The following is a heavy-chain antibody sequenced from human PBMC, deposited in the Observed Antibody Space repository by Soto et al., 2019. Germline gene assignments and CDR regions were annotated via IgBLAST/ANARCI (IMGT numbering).Heavy chain of an antibody. J-gene: IGHJ5*02. CDR3: FREGYCITTSCYGNWFDP. CDR2: INSDASHT. D-gene: IGHD2-2*01. Sequence: EVQLVESGGGLVQPGGSLRLSCAASGFTFSTYWMHWIRQVPGKGLEWVSRINSDASHTYYADSVKGRFTISRDNAKNNLHLYMNSLRAEDTAVYYCFREGYCITTSCYGNWFDPWGQGTLVTVSS. V-gene: IGHV3-74*01. CDR1: GFTFSTYW.